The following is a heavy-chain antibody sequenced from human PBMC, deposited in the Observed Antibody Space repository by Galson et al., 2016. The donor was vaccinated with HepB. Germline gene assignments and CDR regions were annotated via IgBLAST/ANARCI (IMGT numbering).Heavy chain of an antibody. D-gene: IGHD5-18*01. CDR2: IIKDVSTE. V-gene: IGHV3-7*03. J-gene: IGHJ4*02. CDR1: GITFSTYW. Sequence: SLRLSCAASGITFSTYWMNWVRLAPGKGLQWVATIIKDVSTENYADSVKGRFTISRADANNSVYLEMSSLRAEDTAVYFCARSGRERDSYGFAYWGQGTQVAVSS. CDR3: ARSGRERDSYGFAY.